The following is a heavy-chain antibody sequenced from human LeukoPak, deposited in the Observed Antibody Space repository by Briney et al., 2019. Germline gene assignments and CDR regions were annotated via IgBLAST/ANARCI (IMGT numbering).Heavy chain of an antibody. Sequence: PSETLSLTCTVSGGSISSSSYYWGWIRQPPGKGLEWIGSIYYSGSTYYNPSLKSRVTISVDTSKNQFSLKLSSVTAADTAVYYCATLRLGELSLADYWGQGTLVTVSS. CDR1: GGSISSSSYY. CDR2: IYYSGST. D-gene: IGHD3-16*02. J-gene: IGHJ4*02. CDR3: ATLRLGELSLADY. V-gene: IGHV4-39*01.